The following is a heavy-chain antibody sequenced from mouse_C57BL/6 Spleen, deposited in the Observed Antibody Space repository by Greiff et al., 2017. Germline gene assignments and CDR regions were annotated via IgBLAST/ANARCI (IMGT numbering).Heavy chain of an antibody. Sequence: EVKLMESGEGLVKPGGSLKLSCAASGFTFSSYAMSWVRQTPEKSLEWVAYISSGGDYIYYADTVKGRFTISRDNARKTLYLQMSSLKSEDTAMYYCTRESYGNGLDYWGQGTTLTVSS. CDR3: TRESYGNGLDY. J-gene: IGHJ2*01. V-gene: IGHV5-9-1*02. CDR2: ISSGGDYI. CDR1: GFTFSSYA. D-gene: IGHD2-1*01.